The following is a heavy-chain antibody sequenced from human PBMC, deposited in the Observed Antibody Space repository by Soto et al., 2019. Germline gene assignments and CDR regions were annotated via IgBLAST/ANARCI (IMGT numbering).Heavy chain of an antibody. D-gene: IGHD3-3*01. CDR3: ARSFGVAPLRLDP. CDR1: GYTFTIYY. J-gene: IGHJ5*02. Sequence: ASVKVACKASGYTFTIYYMHWVRQAPGQGLEWMGIINPSGGSTSYAQKFQGRVTMTRDTSTSTVYMELRSLRSDDTAVYYCARSFGVAPLRLDPWGQGTLVTVSS. CDR2: INPSGGST. V-gene: IGHV1-46*01.